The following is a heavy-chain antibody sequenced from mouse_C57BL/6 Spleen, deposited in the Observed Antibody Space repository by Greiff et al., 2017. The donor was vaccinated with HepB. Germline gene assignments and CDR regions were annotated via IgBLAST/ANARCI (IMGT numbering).Heavy chain of an antibody. D-gene: IGHD1-1*01. V-gene: IGHV1-82*01. Sequence: QVQLQQSGPELVKPGASVKISCKASGYAFSSSWMNWVKQRPGKGLEWIGRIYPGDGDTNYNGKFKGKATLTADKSSSTAYMQLSSLTSEDSAVYFCARYYGSSYGDYFDYWGQGTTLTVSS. CDR3: ARYYGSSYGDYFDY. CDR2: IYPGDGDT. J-gene: IGHJ2*01. CDR1: GYAFSSSW.